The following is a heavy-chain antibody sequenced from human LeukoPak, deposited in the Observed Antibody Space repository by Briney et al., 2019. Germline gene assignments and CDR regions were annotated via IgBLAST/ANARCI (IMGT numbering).Heavy chain of an antibody. D-gene: IGHD3-22*01. J-gene: IGHJ4*02. CDR2: IYTSGST. CDR1: GGSISSGSYY. CDR3: ARVNEWLLLTFDY. V-gene: IGHV4-61*02. Sequence: SQTLSLTCTVSGGSISSGSYYWSWIRQPAGKGLEWIGRIYTSGSTNYNPSLKSRVTISVDTSKNQFSLKLSSVTAADTAVYYCARVNEWLLLTFDYWGQGTLVTVSS.